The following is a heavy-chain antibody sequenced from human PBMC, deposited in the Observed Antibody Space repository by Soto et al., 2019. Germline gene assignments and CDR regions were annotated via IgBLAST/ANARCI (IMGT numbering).Heavy chain of an antibody. CDR2: IYYSGST. D-gene: IGHD6-25*01. CDR1: GGSISSYY. V-gene: IGHV4-59*01. CDR3: ARGRLQGDY. J-gene: IGHJ4*02. Sequence: TLSLTCTVSGGSISSYYWTWIRQPPGKGLEWIGYIYYSGSTNYNPSLKSRVTISVDTSKNQFSLKLSSVTAADTAVYYCARGRLQGDYWGQGTLVTVSS.